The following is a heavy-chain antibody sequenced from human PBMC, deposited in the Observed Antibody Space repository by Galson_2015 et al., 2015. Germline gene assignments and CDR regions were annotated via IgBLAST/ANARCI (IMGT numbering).Heavy chain of an antibody. CDR3: ARVWWQWLVPDY. J-gene: IGHJ4*02. V-gene: IGHV3-48*03. Sequence: SLRLSCAASGFTFSSYELNWVRQAPGTGLEWVSYISSSGSTIYYADSVKGRFTISRDNAKNSLYLQMNSLRAEDTAVYYCARVWWQWLVPDYRGQGTLVTAAS. D-gene: IGHD6-19*01. CDR1: GFTFSSYE. CDR2: ISSSGSTI.